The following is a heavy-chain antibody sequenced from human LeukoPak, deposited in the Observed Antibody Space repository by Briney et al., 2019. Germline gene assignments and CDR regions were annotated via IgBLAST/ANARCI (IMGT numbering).Heavy chain of an antibody. CDR1: GGSLSGYY. CDR2: INHSGST. V-gene: IGHV4-34*01. CDR3: ASGASGGVVAAFDY. J-gene: IGHJ4*02. D-gene: IGHD2-15*01. Sequence: PSETLSLTCAVYGGSLSGYYWSWIRQPPGKGLDWIGEINHSGSTNYNPSLKSRVTISVDTSKNQFSLKLSSVTAADTAVYYCASGASGGVVAAFDYWDQETLVTVSS.